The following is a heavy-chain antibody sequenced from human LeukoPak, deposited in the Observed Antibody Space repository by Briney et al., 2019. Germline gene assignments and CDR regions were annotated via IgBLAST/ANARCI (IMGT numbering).Heavy chain of an antibody. Sequence: SETLSLTCAVYGGSFSGYYWSWIRQPPGKGLEWIGEINHSGSTNYNPSLKSRVTISVDTSKNQFSLKLSSVTAADTAVYYCARFQGYCSGGSCYPSDAFDIWGQGTMVTVSS. CDR2: INHSGST. CDR3: ARFQGYCSGGSCYPSDAFDI. D-gene: IGHD2-15*01. V-gene: IGHV4-34*01. J-gene: IGHJ3*02. CDR1: GGSFSGYY.